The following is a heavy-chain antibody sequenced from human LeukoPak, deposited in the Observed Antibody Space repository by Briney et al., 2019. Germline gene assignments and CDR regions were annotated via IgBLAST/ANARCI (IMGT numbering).Heavy chain of an antibody. CDR1: GGTFSSYA. J-gene: IGHJ4*02. D-gene: IGHD1-26*01. CDR2: IIPIFGTA. V-gene: IGHV1-69*06. Sequence: AASVKVSCKASGGTFSSYAIGWVRQAPGQGLEWMGGIIPIFGTANYAQKFQGRVTITADKSTSTAYMELSSLRSEDTAVYYCAGRATGLLTQLDYWGQGTLVTVSS. CDR3: AGRATGLLTQLDY.